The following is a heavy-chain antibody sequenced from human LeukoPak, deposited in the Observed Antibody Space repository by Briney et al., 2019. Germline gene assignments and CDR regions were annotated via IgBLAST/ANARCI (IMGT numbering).Heavy chain of an antibody. Sequence: SETLSLTCAVYGGSFSGYYWSWIRQPPEKGLEWIGEINHSGSTNYNPSLKSRVTISVDTSKNQFSLKLSSVTAADTAVYYCARAPYCSGGSCIDYWGQGTLVTVSS. CDR1: GGSFSGYY. J-gene: IGHJ4*02. CDR2: INHSGST. CDR3: ARAPYCSGGSCIDY. D-gene: IGHD2-15*01. V-gene: IGHV4-34*01.